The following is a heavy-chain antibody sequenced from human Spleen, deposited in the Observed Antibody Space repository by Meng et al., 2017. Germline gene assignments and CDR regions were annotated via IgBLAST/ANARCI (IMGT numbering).Heavy chain of an antibody. V-gene: IGHV4-34*01. D-gene: IGHD6-13*01. J-gene: IGHJ4*02. CDR3: AIGPGIAAAGKPFDY. Sequence: QAPQQQLGAGLLKASEKLPLTCAVYGGSFSGYYWSWLRQPRGKGLEWIGEINHSGSTNYNPSLKSRVTISVDTSKNQFSLKLSSVTAADTAVYYCAIGPGIAAAGKPFDYWGQGTLVTVSS. CDR1: GGSFSGYY. CDR2: INHSGST.